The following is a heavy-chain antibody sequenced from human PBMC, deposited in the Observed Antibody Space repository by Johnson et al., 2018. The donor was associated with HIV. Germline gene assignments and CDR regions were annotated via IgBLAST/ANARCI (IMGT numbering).Heavy chain of an antibody. Sequence: QVQLVESGGGVVQPGRSLRLSCAASGFTFSSYAMHWVRQAPGKGLEWVAVISYDGSNKYYADSVKGRFTISRDNSKNTLYLQMNSLGAEDTAVYYCARDGLAARVVGAFDIWGQGTMVTVSS. CDR2: ISYDGSNK. CDR3: ARDGLAARVVGAFDI. V-gene: IGHV3-30-3*01. D-gene: IGHD6-13*01. J-gene: IGHJ3*02. CDR1: GFTFSSYA.